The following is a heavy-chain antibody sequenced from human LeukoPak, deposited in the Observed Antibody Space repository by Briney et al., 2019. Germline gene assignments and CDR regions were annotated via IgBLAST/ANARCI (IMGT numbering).Heavy chain of an antibody. Sequence: KIGESLKISCKGSGYSFTSYWIGWVRQMPGKGLEWVGIIYPGGSDTRYSPSFQGQVTISADKSISTAYLQWSSLKDSDTAMYYCARLGGSPGTNWFDPWGQGTLVTVSS. CDR3: ARLGGSPGTNWFDP. CDR2: IYPGGSDT. CDR1: GYSFTSYW. V-gene: IGHV5-51*01. J-gene: IGHJ5*02. D-gene: IGHD1-14*01.